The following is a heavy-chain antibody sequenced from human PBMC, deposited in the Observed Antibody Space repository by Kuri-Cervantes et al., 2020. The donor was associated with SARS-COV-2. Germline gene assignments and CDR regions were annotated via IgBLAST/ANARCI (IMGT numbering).Heavy chain of an antibody. Sequence: GESLKISCAASGFTFSSYWMSWVRQAPGKGLEWVANIKQDGSEKYYVDSVKGRFTISRDNAKNSLYLQMNNLRAEDTAVYYCARADTGRDNFWSGYADYWGQGTLVTVSS. CDR3: ARADTGRDNFWSGYADY. V-gene: IGHV3-7*01. D-gene: IGHD3-3*01. CDR1: GFTFSSYW. J-gene: IGHJ4*02. CDR2: IKQDGSEK.